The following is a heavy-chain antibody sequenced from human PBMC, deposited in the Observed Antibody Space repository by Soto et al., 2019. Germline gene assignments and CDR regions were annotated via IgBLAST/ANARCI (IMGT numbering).Heavy chain of an antibody. D-gene: IGHD2-8*01. CDR1: GFTFSSYA. CDR3: AGRYCTNGVCYTNYYYYIDV. J-gene: IGHJ6*03. Sequence: PGGSLRLSCAASGFTFSSYAMSWVRQAPGKGLEWVSAISGSGGTTYYADSVKGRFTISRDNSKNTLYLQMNSLRAEDTAVYYCAGRYCTNGVCYTNYYYYIDVWGKGTTVTVS. CDR2: ISGSGGTT. V-gene: IGHV3-23*01.